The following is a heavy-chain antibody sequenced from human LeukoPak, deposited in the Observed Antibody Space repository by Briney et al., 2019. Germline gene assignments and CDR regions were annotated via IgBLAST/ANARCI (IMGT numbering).Heavy chain of an antibody. J-gene: IGHJ4*02. CDR2: IYYSGST. D-gene: IGHD6-19*01. CDR3: ARDHWPAVAGTGGDY. CDR1: GGSISSSSYY. V-gene: IGHV4-39*07. Sequence: SETLSLTCTVSGGSISSSSYYWGWIRQPPGKGLEWIGSIYYSGSTYYNPSLKSRVTISVDTSKNQFSLKLSSVTAADTAVYYCARDHWPAVAGTGGDYWGQGTLVTVSS.